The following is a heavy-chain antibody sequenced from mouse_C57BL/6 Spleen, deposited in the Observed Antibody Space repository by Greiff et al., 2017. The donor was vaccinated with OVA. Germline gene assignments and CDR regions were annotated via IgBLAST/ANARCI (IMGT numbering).Heavy chain of an antibody. CDR2: IRNKANGYTT. CDR3: AREGLLDY. V-gene: IGHV7-3*01. D-gene: IGHD3-3*01. Sequence: EVKLMESGGGLVQPGGSLSLSCAASGFTFTDYYMSWVRQPPGKALEWLGFIRNKANGYTTEYSASVKGRFTISRDNSQSILYLQMNALRAEDSATYYCAREGLLDYWGQGTTLTVSS. J-gene: IGHJ2*01. CDR1: GFTFTDYY.